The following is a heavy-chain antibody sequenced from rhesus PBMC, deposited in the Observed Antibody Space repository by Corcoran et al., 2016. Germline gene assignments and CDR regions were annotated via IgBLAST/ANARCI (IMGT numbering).Heavy chain of an antibody. CDR3: ARVYYNIWTGAFDF. V-gene: IGHV2-95*01. J-gene: IGHJ3*01. Sequence: QVTLKESGPALVKPTQTLTLTCPFSGFSISPTGTGVGWLRTPAGEALEWFATIYWNDSKYYITSLKSRLTISKDTSKNQVVLTMTNMDPVDTGTYYCARVYYNIWTGAFDFWGQGLRVTVSS. D-gene: IGHD3-3*01. CDR2: IYWNDSK. CDR1: GFSISPTGTG.